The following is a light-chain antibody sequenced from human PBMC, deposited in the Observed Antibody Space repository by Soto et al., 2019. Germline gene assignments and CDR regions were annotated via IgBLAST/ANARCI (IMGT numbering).Light chain of an antibody. Sequence: DIQMTQSPSSLSVSVGDRVTVTCRASQSITSYLNWYQQKPGKAPKLLIYAASSLQSGVPSRFSGSGSGTDFTLTISSLQPEEFATYYCQQSYSTPYTFGQGTK. V-gene: IGKV1-39*01. CDR3: QQSYSTPYT. CDR1: QSITSY. J-gene: IGKJ2*01. CDR2: AAS.